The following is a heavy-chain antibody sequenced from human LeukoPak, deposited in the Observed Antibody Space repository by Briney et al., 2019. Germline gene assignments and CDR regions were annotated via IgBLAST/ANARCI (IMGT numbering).Heavy chain of an antibody. D-gene: IGHD3-10*01. CDR1: GFTFSSYS. Sequence: GGSLRLSCAASGFTFSSYSVNWVRQAPGKGLEWVSVIYSDGSTYYADSVKGRFTISRDNSKNTLYLQMNSLRAEDTAVYYCARDPSMVRGVIYYFDYWGQGNLVTVSS. CDR3: ARDPSMVRGVIYYFDY. V-gene: IGHV3-66*01. J-gene: IGHJ4*02. CDR2: IYSDGST.